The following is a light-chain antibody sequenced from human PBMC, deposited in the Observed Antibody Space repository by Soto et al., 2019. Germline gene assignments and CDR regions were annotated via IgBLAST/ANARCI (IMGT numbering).Light chain of an antibody. CDR1: SSDVGGYDY. CDR3: SSYTTSSTLVV. CDR2: EVG. Sequence: QSVLTQPASVSGSPGQSITISCTGTSSDVGGYDYVSWYQQHPGKAPKLMIYEVGNRPSGISDRFSGSKSGNTASLTISGLQAEDEADYYCSSYTTSSTLVVFGGGTKVTVL. J-gene: IGLJ2*01. V-gene: IGLV2-14*01.